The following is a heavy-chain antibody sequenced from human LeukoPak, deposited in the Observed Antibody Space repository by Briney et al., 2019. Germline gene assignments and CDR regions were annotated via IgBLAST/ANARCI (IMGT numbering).Heavy chain of an antibody. CDR3: ARGVSGTGPDI. CDR1: GFTFSSYW. D-gene: IGHD5/OR15-5a*01. Sequence: GGSLRLSCAASGFTFSSYWMHRVRQAPGKGVVWVSRSKTDGRSTDYADSVKGRFTISRDNAKNTMYLQMNSLRAEDPAVYYCARGVSGTGPDIWGLGTMVTVSS. V-gene: IGHV3-74*01. CDR2: SKTDGRST. J-gene: IGHJ3*02.